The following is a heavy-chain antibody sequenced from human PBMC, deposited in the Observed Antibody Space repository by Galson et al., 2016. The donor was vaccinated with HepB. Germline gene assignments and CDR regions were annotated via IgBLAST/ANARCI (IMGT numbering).Heavy chain of an antibody. J-gene: IGHJ5*02. CDR3: ARDPHASGWAAYYFDA. CDR1: GFTFSRSG. D-gene: IGHD6-19*01. Sequence: SLRLSCAVSGFTFSRSGMHWVRQAPGKGLEWVAVIWSDGSNRYYADSVQGRFTISRDNSKNTLFLQMNSLRAEDTAVYLCARDPHASGWAAYYFDAWGQGTLVTVSS. CDR2: IWSDGSNR. V-gene: IGHV3-33*01.